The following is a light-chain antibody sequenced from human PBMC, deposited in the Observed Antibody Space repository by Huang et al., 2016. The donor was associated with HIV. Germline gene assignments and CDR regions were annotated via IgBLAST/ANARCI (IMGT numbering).Light chain of an antibody. CDR1: QSVSSY. Sequence: EIVLTQSPATLSLSPGERATLSGRASQSVSSYLAWYQQKPGQAPRLLIYDASNRATGIPARFSGSGSGTDFTLTISSLEPEDFAVYDCQQRSNWPLTFGGGTKVEIK. CDR2: DAS. J-gene: IGKJ4*01. CDR3: QQRSNWPLT. V-gene: IGKV3-11*01.